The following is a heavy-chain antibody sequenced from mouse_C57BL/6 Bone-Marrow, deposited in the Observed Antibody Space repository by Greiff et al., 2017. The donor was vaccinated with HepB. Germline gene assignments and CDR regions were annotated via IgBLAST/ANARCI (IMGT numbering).Heavy chain of an antibody. J-gene: IGHJ4*01. D-gene: IGHD2-3*01. V-gene: IGHV1-76*01. Sequence: QVQLQQSGAELVRPGASVKLSCKASGYTFTDYYINWVKQRPGQGLEWIARIYPGSGNTYYNEKFKGKATLTAEKSSSTAYMQLSSLTSEDSAVYFCARGGWLLAMDYWGQGTSVTVSS. CDR1: GYTFTDYY. CDR3: ARGGWLLAMDY. CDR2: IYPGSGNT.